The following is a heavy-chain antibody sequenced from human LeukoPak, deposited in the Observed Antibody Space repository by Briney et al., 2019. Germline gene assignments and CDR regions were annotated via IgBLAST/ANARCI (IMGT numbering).Heavy chain of an antibody. Sequence: GGSLRLSCAASGFTFSDYYMSWIRQAPGKGLEWVSYISSSGSTIYYADSVKGRFTISRDNAKNSLYLQMSSLRAEDTAVYYCAKSSNWGGDYSWYFDLWGRGTLVTVSS. CDR3: AKSSNWGGDYSWYFDL. CDR2: ISSSGSTI. CDR1: GFTFSDYY. J-gene: IGHJ2*01. D-gene: IGHD2-21*02. V-gene: IGHV3-11*01.